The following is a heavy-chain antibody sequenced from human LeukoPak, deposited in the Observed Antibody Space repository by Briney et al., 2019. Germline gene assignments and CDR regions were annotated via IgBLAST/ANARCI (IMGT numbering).Heavy chain of an antibody. J-gene: IGHJ4*02. V-gene: IGHV4-4*02. CDR3: ARRGYRNGYSGY. CDR2: IYHSGST. Sequence: SGTLSLTCSVSGGSISNNNWWSWVRQPPGKGLEWIGEIYHSGSTNQNPSLKSRVTISVDKSKNQFSLKLSSVTAADTAVYYCARRGYRNGYSGYRGQGTLVTVSS. CDR1: GGSISNNNW. D-gene: IGHD5-18*01.